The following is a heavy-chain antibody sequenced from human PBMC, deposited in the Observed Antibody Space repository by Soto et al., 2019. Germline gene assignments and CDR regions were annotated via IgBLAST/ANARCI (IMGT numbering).Heavy chain of an antibody. CDR3: AKGQGVLGP. V-gene: IGHV4-59*08. J-gene: IGHJ5*02. Sequence: QVQLQESGPGLVKPSETLSLTCSVSDASISDYYWSWIRQPPGKGLEWIGYISYSGNTKYNPSLNSRVTISVDTSKNHFSLKVSSVTAADTAVYYCAKGQGVLGPWGQGTLVTVSS. CDR1: DASISDYY. CDR2: ISYSGNT. D-gene: IGHD3-16*01.